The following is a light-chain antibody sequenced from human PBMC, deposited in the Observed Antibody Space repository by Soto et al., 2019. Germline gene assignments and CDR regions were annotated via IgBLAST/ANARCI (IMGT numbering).Light chain of an antibody. V-gene: IGKV3-20*01. CDR1: QSVSSSY. Sequence: EIVLTQSPGTLSLSPGERATLSCSASQSVSSSYLAWYQQKPGQAPRLLIYGASSRATGIPDRFSGSGSGTDFTLTISRLEPDDCAVYYCQQYGSPPYTFGQGTKLEIK. J-gene: IGKJ2*01. CDR3: QQYGSPPYT. CDR2: GAS.